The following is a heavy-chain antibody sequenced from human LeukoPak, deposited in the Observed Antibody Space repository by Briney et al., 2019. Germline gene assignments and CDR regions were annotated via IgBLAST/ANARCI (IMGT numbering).Heavy chain of an antibody. V-gene: IGHV3-7*04. CDR1: GFTFSSYS. D-gene: IGHD1-26*01. CDR2: IKEDGSEK. Sequence: GGSLRLSCAASGFTFSSYSMNWVRQAPGKGLEWVANIKEDGSEKYYVDSVKGRFTISRDNAKSSLYLQMNSLRAEDTAVYYCARENGGRLGYLDLWGRGTLVTVSS. J-gene: IGHJ2*01. CDR3: ARENGGRLGYLDL.